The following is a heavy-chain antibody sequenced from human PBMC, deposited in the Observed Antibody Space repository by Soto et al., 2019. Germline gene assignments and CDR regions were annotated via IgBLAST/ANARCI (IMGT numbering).Heavy chain of an antibody. Sequence: SVQVSCKASGGTFSSYAISWVRQAPGQGLEWMGGIIPIFGTANYAQKFQGRVTITADESTSTAYMELSSLRSEDTAVYYCARTAGIAAAGPLDYWGQGTLVTVSS. CDR1: GGTFSSYA. D-gene: IGHD6-13*01. V-gene: IGHV1-69*13. J-gene: IGHJ4*02. CDR3: ARTAGIAAAGPLDY. CDR2: IIPIFGTA.